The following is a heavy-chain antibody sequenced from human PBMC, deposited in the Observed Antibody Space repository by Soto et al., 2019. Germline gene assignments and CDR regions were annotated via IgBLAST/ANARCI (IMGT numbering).Heavy chain of an antibody. CDR2: IYYSGST. CDR1: GGSISSGYYY. Sequence: QVQLQESGPGLVKPSQTLSLTCTVSGGSISSGYYYWSWIRQPPGKGLEWIGYIYYSGSTYYNPSLKSRVTISVDTSKNQFSLKLSSVTAADTAVYYCAREARGKDYRGPRNWFDPWGQGTLVTVSS. D-gene: IGHD4-4*01. CDR3: AREARGKDYRGPRNWFDP. V-gene: IGHV4-30-4*01. J-gene: IGHJ5*02.